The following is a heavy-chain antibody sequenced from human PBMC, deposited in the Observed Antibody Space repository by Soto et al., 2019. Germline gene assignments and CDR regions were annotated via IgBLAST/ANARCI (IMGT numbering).Heavy chain of an antibody. CDR2: IYYSGST. V-gene: IGHV4-39*01. J-gene: IGHJ3*02. CDR1: GGSISSSSYY. D-gene: IGHD3-10*01. CDR3: ARREGILWFGELFGDAFDI. Sequence: PSETLSLTCTVCGGSISSSSYYGGWIRQPPGKGLEWIGSIYYSGSTYYNPSLKSRVTISVDTSKNQFSLKLSSVTAADTAVYYCARREGILWFGELFGDAFDIWGQGTMLTVSS.